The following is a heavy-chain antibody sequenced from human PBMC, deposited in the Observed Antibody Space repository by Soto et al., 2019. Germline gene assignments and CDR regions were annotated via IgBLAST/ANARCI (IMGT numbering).Heavy chain of an antibody. Sequence: WETLSLTCAVYGVSFSGYYWSWIRHPPGKGLEWIGEINHSGSTNYNPSLKSRVTISVDTSKNQFSLKLSSVTAADTAVYDCARGFRHYDFWRGHYTGPLYGMDLLGQGTTVTVS. J-gene: IGHJ6*02. CDR1: GVSFSGYY. CDR3: ARGFRHYDFWRGHYTGPLYGMDL. D-gene: IGHD3-3*01. CDR2: INHSGST. V-gene: IGHV4-34*01.